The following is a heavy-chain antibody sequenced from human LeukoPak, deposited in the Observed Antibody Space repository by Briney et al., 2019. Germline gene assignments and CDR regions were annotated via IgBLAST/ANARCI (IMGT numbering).Heavy chain of an antibody. CDR1: GFTFSSYN. CDR2: ISSSSSYI. Sequence: GGSLRLSCAASGFTFSSYNMNWVRQAPGKGLEWVSSISSSSSYIYYADSVKGRFTISRDNAKNSLYLQMNSLRAEDTAVYYCARGDYDILTGTGELFDYWGQGTLVTVSS. V-gene: IGHV3-21*01. CDR3: ARGDYDILTGTGELFDY. J-gene: IGHJ4*02. D-gene: IGHD3-9*01.